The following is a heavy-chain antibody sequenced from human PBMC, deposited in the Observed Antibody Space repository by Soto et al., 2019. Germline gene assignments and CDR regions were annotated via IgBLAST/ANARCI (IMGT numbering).Heavy chain of an antibody. CDR3: AKGGNWLDVYYDV. D-gene: IGHD3-16*01. Sequence: TGGSLRLSWVGSGSEFSNYAMSWVRQAPGKGLEWVSIVSASGRSRYHADSVKGRFTISRDNSKNTLYLHMTNLRAEDTAVYYCAKGGNWLDVYYDVWGQGT. CDR2: VSASGRSR. V-gene: IGHV3-23*01. CDR1: GSEFSNYA. J-gene: IGHJ4*02.